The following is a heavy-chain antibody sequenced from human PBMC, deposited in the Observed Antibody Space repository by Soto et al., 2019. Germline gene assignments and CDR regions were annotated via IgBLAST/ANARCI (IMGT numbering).Heavy chain of an antibody. D-gene: IGHD3-22*01. V-gene: IGHV3-53*01. Sequence: AGSLRLSCAASGFAVSSNYLSWFRQAPGKGLEWVSTLHSCGGTDYEESVKGRFTISSDNSKNTLFFQMNSLRVEDTAIYYCARGVYDIRSPVGGYDLWGQGTMVTVSS. CDR2: LHSCGGT. J-gene: IGHJ5*02. CDR3: ARGVYDIRSPVGGYDL. CDR1: GFAVSSNY.